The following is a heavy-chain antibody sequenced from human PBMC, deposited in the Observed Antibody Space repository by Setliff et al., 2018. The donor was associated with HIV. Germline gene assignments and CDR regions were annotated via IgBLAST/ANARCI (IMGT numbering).Heavy chain of an antibody. CDR2: IYTSGST. V-gene: IGHV4-4*09. Sequence: SETLSLTCTVSDDPINSFYWSWIRQPPGKGLEWIGYIYTSGSTNYNPTLEGRVTISVDTSKNQFSLKLSSVTAADTAVYYCARTPEDYDQYFFDRWGQGTLVTVSS. D-gene: IGHD3-22*01. CDR1: DDPINSFY. CDR3: ARTPEDYDQYFFDR. J-gene: IGHJ4*02.